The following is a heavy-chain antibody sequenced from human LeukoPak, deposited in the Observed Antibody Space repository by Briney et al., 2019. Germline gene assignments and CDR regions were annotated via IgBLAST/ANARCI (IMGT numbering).Heavy chain of an antibody. CDR2: IKQDGSEK. J-gene: IGHJ4*02. CDR1: GFTFSNYW. Sequence: EAGGSLRLSCAASGFTFSNYWMSWVRQAPGKGLEWVANIKQDGSEKYYVDSVKGRFTISRDNAKNSLYLQMNSSRAEDTALYYCAKMVVGAVDYWGQGTLVTVSS. CDR3: AKMVVGAVDY. V-gene: IGHV3-7*01. D-gene: IGHD1-26*01.